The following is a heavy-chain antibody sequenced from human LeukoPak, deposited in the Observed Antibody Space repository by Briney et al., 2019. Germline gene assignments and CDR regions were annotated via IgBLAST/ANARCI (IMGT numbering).Heavy chain of an antibody. CDR1: GYTLTELS. V-gene: IGHV1-24*01. CDR3: ATTMGTPYFDY. D-gene: IGHD7-27*01. CDR2: FDPEEGET. Sequence: ASVKVPCKVSGYTLTELSMHWVRQAPAKGLEWMGGFDPEEGETIYARKFQGTVTMTEDTSTDTAYMELSSLRSEDTAVYYCATTMGTPYFDYWGQGTLVTVSS. J-gene: IGHJ4*02.